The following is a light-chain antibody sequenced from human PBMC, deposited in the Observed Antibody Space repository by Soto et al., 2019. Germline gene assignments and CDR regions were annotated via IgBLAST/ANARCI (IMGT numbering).Light chain of an antibody. V-gene: IGKV3-20*01. CDR3: QHYDTSPTWT. J-gene: IGKJ1*01. CDR2: GAS. Sequence: EIELTQSPGTLSLSPGERATLSCRASQSVRNGYLAWYQQKPGQAPRLLIFGASNRATGTPDRFSGSGSGTDFTLTINRLEPEDFAVYYCQHYDTSPTWTFGQGTKVEIK. CDR1: QSVRNGY.